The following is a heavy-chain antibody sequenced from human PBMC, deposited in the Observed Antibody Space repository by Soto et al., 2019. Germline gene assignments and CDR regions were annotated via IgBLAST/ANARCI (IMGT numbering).Heavy chain of an antibody. CDR1: GYTFTSYG. J-gene: IGHJ6*02. CDR3: AREGYYDFWSGYYGYYYGMGV. CDR2: ISAYNGNT. D-gene: IGHD3-3*01. V-gene: IGHV1-18*01. Sequence: QVQLVQSGAEVKKPGASVKVSCKASGYTFTSYGISWVRQAPGQGLEWMGWISAYNGNTNYAQKLQGRVTMTTDTSTSTAYMELRSLRSDDTAVYYCAREGYYDFWSGYYGYYYGMGVWGQGTTVTVSS.